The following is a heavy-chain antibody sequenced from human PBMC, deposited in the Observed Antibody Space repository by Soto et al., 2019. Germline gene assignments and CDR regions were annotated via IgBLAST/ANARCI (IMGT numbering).Heavy chain of an antibody. CDR1: GGSISSGDYC. CDR3: ARAGSSSPSSYYYYYGMDV. V-gene: IGHV4-30-4*01. CDR2: IYYSGST. D-gene: IGHD6-6*01. J-gene: IGHJ6*02. Sequence: PSETLSLTCTVSGGSISSGDYCWSWIRQPPGKGLEWIGYIYYSGSTYYNPSLKSRVTISVDTSKNQFSLKLSSVTAADTAVYYCARAGSSSPSSYYYYYGMDVWGQGTTVTVSS.